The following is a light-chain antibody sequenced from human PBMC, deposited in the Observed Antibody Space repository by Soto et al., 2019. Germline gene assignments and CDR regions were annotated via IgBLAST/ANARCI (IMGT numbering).Light chain of an antibody. CDR3: QQLSTYTRT. CDR2: ATS. J-gene: IGKJ1*01. CDR1: QGISSY. V-gene: IGKV1-9*01. Sequence: IQLTQSPSSLSASLGDRVTITCRASQGISSYLAWYQQKPGKAPKLLIYATSTLQGGVPSRFSGSGSGTDFTLTISSLQNEDFATYYCQQLSTYTRTFGQGTKVDI.